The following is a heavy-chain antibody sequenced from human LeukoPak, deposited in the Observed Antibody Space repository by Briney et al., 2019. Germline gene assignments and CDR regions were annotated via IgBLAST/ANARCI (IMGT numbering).Heavy chain of an antibody. CDR1: GYTFTSYY. CDR2: INPSGGST. CDR3: ARVPSPGYSYGHPYYFDY. J-gene: IGHJ4*02. Sequence: GASVKVSCKASGYTFTSYYMHWVRQAPGQGLEWKGIINPSGGSTSYAQKFQGRVTMTRDMSTSTVYMELNSLRAEDTAVYYCARVPSPGYSYGHPYYFDYWGQGTLVTVSS. D-gene: IGHD5-18*01. V-gene: IGHV1-46*01.